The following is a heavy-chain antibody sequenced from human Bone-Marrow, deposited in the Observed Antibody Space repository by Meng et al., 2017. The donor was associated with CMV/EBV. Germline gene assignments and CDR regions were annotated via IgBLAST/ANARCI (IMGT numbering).Heavy chain of an antibody. CDR1: GYTFTSYG. CDR3: ARGFPAHDIVVVPAARGYYYGMDV. Sequence: SVKVSCKASGYTFTSYGISWVRQAPGQGLEWMGGIIPIFGTANYAQKFQGRVTITTDESTSTAYMELSSLRSEDTAVYYCARGFPAHDIVVVPAARGYYYGMDVWGQGTTVTVSS. V-gene: IGHV1-69*05. CDR2: IIPIFGTA. J-gene: IGHJ6*02. D-gene: IGHD2-2*01.